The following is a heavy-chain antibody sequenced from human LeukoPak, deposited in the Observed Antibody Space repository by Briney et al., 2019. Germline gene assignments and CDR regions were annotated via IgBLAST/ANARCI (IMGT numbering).Heavy chain of an antibody. CDR2: ISSSGSNI. CDR1: GFTFSDYY. V-gene: IGHV3-11*01. J-gene: IGHJ5*02. Sequence: GGSLRLSCAASGFTFSDYYMSWLRQAPGKGLEWVSYISSSGSNIYYGDSVKGPFPISRDNANNSLYLQMNSLRAEDTAVYYCARADYGGNPNNWFDPWGQGTLVTVSS. D-gene: IGHD4-23*01. CDR3: ARADYGGNPNNWFDP.